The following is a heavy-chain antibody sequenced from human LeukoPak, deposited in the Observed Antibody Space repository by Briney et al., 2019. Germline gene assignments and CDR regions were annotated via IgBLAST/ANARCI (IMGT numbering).Heavy chain of an antibody. CDR2: IFYSGTT. Sequence: PSETLSLTCSVSGDSMSGYYWSWIRQPPGKALEWIGYIFYSGTTKYNPSLKSRVTMSVDTSKNQFSLKLSSVTAADTAVYYCARVPDYYDSSGRHGAFDIWGQGTMVTVSS. D-gene: IGHD3-22*01. J-gene: IGHJ3*02. V-gene: IGHV4-59*12. CDR3: ARVPDYYDSSGRHGAFDI. CDR1: GDSMSGYY.